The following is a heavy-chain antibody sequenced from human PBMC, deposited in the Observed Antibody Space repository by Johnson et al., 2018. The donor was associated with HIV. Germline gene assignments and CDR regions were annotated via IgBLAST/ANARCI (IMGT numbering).Heavy chain of an antibody. V-gene: IGHV3-7*05. CDR1: GFTFRNYW. Sequence: AQLVESGGGLVQSGGSLRLPCTASGFTFRNYWMSWVRQAPGKGLEWVASIKQDGSEKYYVDSVKGRFTISRDNAKKSLYLQMNSLRVEDTAVYYCARLNIAFDIWGQGTMVTVSS. CDR3: ARLNIAFDI. J-gene: IGHJ3*02. CDR2: IKQDGSEK. D-gene: IGHD2/OR15-2a*01.